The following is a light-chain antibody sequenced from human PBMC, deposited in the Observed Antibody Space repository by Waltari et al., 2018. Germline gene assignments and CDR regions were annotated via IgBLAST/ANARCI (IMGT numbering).Light chain of an antibody. CDR2: DAS. Sequence: AFQLTQSPSTLSASIGDRVNITCRASQGISSALAWYQRKPGKAPKLLIYDASSLEGGVPSRFSGSGSGTDFHLTISSLQPEDFATYYCQQFTSYPLTFGQGTKLEIK. CDR1: QGISSA. V-gene: IGKV1-13*02. CDR3: QQFTSYPLT. J-gene: IGKJ2*01.